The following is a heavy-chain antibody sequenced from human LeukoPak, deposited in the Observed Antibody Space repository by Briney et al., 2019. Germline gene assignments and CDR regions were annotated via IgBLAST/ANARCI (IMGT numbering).Heavy chain of an antibody. CDR1: GFIFSDYG. J-gene: IGHJ4*02. D-gene: IGHD3-3*01. V-gene: IGHV3-33*01. Sequence: GGSLRLSCAASGFIFSDYGIHWVRQAPGKGLEWVAGIWFDGTTKYYGDSVKGRFTISRDNSKNTLSLQVNSLRAEDTAVYYCAREPRLITIFGVVTPSGYWGQGTRITVSA. CDR2: IWFDGTTK. CDR3: AREPRLITIFGVVTPSGY.